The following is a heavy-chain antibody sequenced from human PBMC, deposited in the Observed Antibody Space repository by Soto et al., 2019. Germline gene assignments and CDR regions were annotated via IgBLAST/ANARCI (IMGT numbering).Heavy chain of an antibody. J-gene: IGHJ4*02. D-gene: IGHD2-21*02. CDR3: ARDGDIVVVTAIRPFDY. Sequence: ASVKVSCKASGYTFTGYYMHWVRQAPGQGLEWMGWINPNSGGTNYAQKFQGRVTMTRDTSISTAYMELSRLRSDDTAVYYCARDGDIVVVTAIRPFDYWGQGPLVTVSA. V-gene: IGHV1-2*02. CDR1: GYTFTGYY. CDR2: INPNSGGT.